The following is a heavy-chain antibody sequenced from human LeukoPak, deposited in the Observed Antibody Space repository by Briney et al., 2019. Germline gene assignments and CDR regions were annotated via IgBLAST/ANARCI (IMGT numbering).Heavy chain of an antibody. V-gene: IGHV4-34*01. J-gene: IGHJ4*02. CDR3: ARGHVPRD. Sequence: SETLSLTCAVYGGSFNDFYGSWTRRSPGKGLEWIGEISQSGRTNYNPSLRSRVTISIDTSKNQFSLKLNSVTATDTAVYYCARGHVPRDWGQGNLVIVSS. CDR1: GGSFNDFY. CDR2: ISQSGRT. D-gene: IGHD3-10*01.